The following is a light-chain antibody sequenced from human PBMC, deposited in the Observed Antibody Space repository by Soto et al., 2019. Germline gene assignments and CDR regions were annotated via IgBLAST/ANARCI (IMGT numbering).Light chain of an antibody. CDR2: GAS. Sequence: EIVLTQSPGTLSLSPGERATLSCGASQSVSSSYLAWYQQKPGQAPRLLIYGASIRATGIPDRFSGSGSGTDFTLTISRLEPEDFAVYYCHQYGSSPQTFGQGTKVEIK. CDR1: QSVSSSY. V-gene: IGKV3-20*01. CDR3: HQYGSSPQT. J-gene: IGKJ1*01.